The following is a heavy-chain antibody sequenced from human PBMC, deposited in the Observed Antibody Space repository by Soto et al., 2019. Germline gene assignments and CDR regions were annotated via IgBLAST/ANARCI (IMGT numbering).Heavy chain of an antibody. V-gene: IGHV4-39*01. D-gene: IGHD6-19*01. CDR1: GGSISSSSYY. CDR2: IYYSGST. CDR3: ARQGIAVAGTDY. Sequence: SETLSLTCTVSGGSISSSSYYWGWIRQPPGKGLEWIGSIYYSGSTYYNPSLKSRVTISVDTSKNQFSLKLSSVTAADTAVYYCARQGIAVAGTDYWGQGTLVTVSS. J-gene: IGHJ4*02.